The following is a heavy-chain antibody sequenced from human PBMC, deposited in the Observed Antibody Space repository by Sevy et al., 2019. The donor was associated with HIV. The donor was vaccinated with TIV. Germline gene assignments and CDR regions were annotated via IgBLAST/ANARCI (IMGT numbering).Heavy chain of an antibody. CDR1: GFIFNNKG. CDR3: ARESGSDWYLDS. CDR2: IFSDGTKK. D-gene: IGHD2-21*02. Sequence: GGSLRLSCTVSGFIFNNKGMHWVRQAPGRGLEGVAAIFSDGTKKYYGDSVKGRFTISRDNSKNTLYLQMNSLRVDDTALYYCARESGSDWYLDSWGQGTLVTVSS. J-gene: IGHJ4*02. V-gene: IGHV3-30*12.